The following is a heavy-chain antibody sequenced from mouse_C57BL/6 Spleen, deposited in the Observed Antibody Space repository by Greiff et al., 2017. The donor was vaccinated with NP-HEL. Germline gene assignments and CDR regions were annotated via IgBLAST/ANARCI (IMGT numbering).Heavy chain of an antibody. D-gene: IGHD1-1*01. J-gene: IGHJ4*01. CDR3: VRDPYYYGSSYVNYYAMDY. CDR2: IRSKSSNYAT. V-gene: IGHV10-3*01. CDR1: GFTFNTYA. Sequence: GGGLVQPKGSLNLSCAAAGFTFNTYAMHWVRQAPGKGLEWVARIRSKSSNYATYYADSVKDRFTIYRDDSQNMRYLQMNNLKTEDTAMYYCVRDPYYYGSSYVNYYAMDYWGQGTSVTVSS.